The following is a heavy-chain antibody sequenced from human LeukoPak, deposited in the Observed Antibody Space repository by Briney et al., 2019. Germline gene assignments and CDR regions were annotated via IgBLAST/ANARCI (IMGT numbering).Heavy chain of an antibody. CDR1: GFTFSRYS. Sequence: PGGSLRLSCLASGFTFSRYSMKWVRQAPGKGLELVSSIDGSSDDKHYIDSVKGRFTISRDNAKNSLFLQMNSLRAEDTAVYYCVRAEGSSGKSEYFQHWGQGTLVIVSS. CDR2: IDGSSDDK. J-gene: IGHJ1*01. V-gene: IGHV3-21*01. D-gene: IGHD5-12*01. CDR3: VRAEGSSGKSEYFQH.